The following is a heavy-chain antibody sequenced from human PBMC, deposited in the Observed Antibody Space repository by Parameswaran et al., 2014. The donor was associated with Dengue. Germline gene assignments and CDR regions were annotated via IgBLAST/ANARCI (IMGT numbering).Heavy chain of an antibody. CDR2: IDWHGDK. J-gene: IGHJ4*02. CDR3: ARIGRGYFDGSSFSDC. D-gene: IGHD3-22*01. Sequence: VRQAPGKALEWLARIDWHGDKYYSTSLKTRLTISKDTSKNQVVLTMTNMDPVDTATYYCARIGRGYFDGSSFSDCWGQGILVTVSS. V-gene: IGHV2-70*11.